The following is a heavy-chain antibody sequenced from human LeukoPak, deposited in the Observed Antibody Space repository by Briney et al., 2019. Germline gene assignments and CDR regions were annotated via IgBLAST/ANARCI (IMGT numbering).Heavy chain of an antibody. CDR2: ISAYNGNT. CDR1: GYTFTSYG. Sequence: ASVKVSCKASGYTFTSYGISWVRQAPGQGLEWMGWISAYNGNTNYAQKFQGRVTITADKSTSTAYMELSSLRSEDTAVYYCARTNSGSYLPDAFDIWGQGTMVTVSS. CDR3: ARTNSGSYLPDAFDI. V-gene: IGHV1-18*01. J-gene: IGHJ3*02. D-gene: IGHD1-26*01.